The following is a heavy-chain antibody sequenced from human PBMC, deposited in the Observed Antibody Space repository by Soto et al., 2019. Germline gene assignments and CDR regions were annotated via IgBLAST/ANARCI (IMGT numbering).Heavy chain of an antibody. V-gene: IGHV2-5*02. CDR1: VFSLTSRPVG. J-gene: IGHJ4*02. D-gene: IGHD3-16*01. CDR2: IYWDDDK. CDR3: AHRRNYDGSWNEGVFDY. Sequence: QITLKESGPTLVKPTQTLTLTCTFSVFSLTSRPVGVGWVRQPPGKALEWLAFIYWDDDKRYSPSLRSTLTVTKDASKNQVVLTLTNMDPVDTATYYCAHRRNYDGSWNEGVFDYWGQGILVTVSS.